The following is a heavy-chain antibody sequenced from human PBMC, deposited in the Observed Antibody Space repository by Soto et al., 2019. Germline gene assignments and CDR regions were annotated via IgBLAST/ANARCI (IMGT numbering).Heavy chain of an antibody. CDR3: TKVLGYCSGGNCFTFDY. D-gene: IGHD2-15*01. V-gene: IGHV3-15*01. Sequence: EVQLVESGGGLVKPGASLRLSCAASGFPFSKAWMSWVRQVPGKGLEWVGRIKSKADGGTTDYAAPVKGRFTISSDDSSNTLYLQMNSLKTEDTAVYYCTKVLGYCSGGNCFTFDYWGQGAVVTVSS. CDR2: IKSKADGGTT. CDR1: GFPFSKAW. J-gene: IGHJ4*02.